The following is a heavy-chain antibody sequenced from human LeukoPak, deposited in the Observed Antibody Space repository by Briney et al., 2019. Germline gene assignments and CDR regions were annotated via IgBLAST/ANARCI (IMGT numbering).Heavy chain of an antibody. CDR2: ISSSSSTI. V-gene: IGHV3-48*01. Sequence: GGSLRLSCAASGFTFSSYSMHWVRQAPGKGLEWVGYISSSSSTIYYADSVKGRFTISRDNAKNSLYLQMTSLRAEDTAVYYCARSVATNTRADYWGQGTLVTVSS. D-gene: IGHD5-12*01. J-gene: IGHJ4*02. CDR3: ARSVATNTRADY. CDR1: GFTFSSYS.